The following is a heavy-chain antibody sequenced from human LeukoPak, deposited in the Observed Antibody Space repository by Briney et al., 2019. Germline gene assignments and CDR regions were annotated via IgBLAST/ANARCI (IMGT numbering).Heavy chain of an antibody. CDR2: ISGSGGST. V-gene: IGHV3-23*01. J-gene: IGHJ4*02. D-gene: IGHD1-1*01. Sequence: GGSLRLSCAASGFTFSSYAMSWVRQAPGKGLESVSAISGSGGSTYYADSVKGRFTISRDNSKNTLYLQMNSLRAEDTAVYYCAKDRLDDNYYFDYWGQGTLVTVSS. CDR3: AKDRLDDNYYFDY. CDR1: GFTFSSYA.